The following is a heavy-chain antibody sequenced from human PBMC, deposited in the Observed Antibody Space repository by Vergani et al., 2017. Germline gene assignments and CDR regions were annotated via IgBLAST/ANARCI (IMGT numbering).Heavy chain of an antibody. CDR3: ARGEESDYDIRSGSPHQDAFDS. J-gene: IGHJ3*02. D-gene: IGHD3-3*01. CDR1: GFTFSSYD. V-gene: IGHV3-13*01. Sequence: EVQLVESGGGLVQPGGSLRLSCAASGFTFSSYDMHWVRQATGKGLEWVSAIGTAGDTYYPGSVKGGFTISRENAKNSLYLQMNSLRAGDTAVQYCARGEESDYDIRSGSPHQDAFDSWGQGRMVTVSS. CDR2: IGTAGDT.